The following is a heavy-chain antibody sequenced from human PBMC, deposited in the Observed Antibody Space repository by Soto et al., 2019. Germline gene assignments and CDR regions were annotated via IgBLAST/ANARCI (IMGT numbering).Heavy chain of an antibody. J-gene: IGHJ5*02. CDR1: GGSISSSSYY. CDR2: IYYSGST. D-gene: IGHD3-22*01. CDR3: ARVLSGSGYLGYWFDP. V-gene: IGHV4-39*01. Sequence: SETLSLTCTVSGGSISSSSYYWGWIRQPPGKGLEWIGSIYYSGSTYYNPSLKSRVTISVDTSKNQFSLKLSSVTAADTAVYYCARVLSGSGYLGYWFDPWGQGTLVTVSS.